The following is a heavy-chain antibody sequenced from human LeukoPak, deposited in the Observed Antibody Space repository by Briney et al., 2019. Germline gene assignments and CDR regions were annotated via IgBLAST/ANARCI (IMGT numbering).Heavy chain of an antibody. Sequence: GGSLRLSYAASGFTFTNAWMNWVRQAPGKGLEWVGRIKGETNDETTDYAAPVKDRFIISRDDSRNTLYLQMNSLKSEDTAVYYCATIGRGTIDYWGQGILVTVSS. CDR1: GFTFTNAW. CDR3: ATIGRGTIDY. D-gene: IGHD1-26*01. CDR2: IKGETNDETT. V-gene: IGHV3-15*07. J-gene: IGHJ4*02.